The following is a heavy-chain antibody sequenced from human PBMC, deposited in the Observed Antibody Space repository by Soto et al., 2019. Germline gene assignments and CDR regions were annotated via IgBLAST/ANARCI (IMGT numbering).Heavy chain of an antibody. Sequence: GGSLRLSCAASGFTFSSYGMHWVPQAPGKGLEWVAVMWYDGSNKYYADSVKGRFTISRDNSKNTLYLQMNSLRAEDTAVYYCAKEFWSGLFAYCGQGTLVTGSS. D-gene: IGHD3-3*01. V-gene: IGHV3-33*06. J-gene: IGHJ4*02. CDR1: GFTFSSYG. CDR3: AKEFWSGLFAY. CDR2: MWYDGSNK.